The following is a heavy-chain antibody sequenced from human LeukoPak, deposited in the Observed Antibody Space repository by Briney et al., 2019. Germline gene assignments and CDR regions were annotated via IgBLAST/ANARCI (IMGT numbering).Heavy chain of an antibody. V-gene: IGHV3-23*01. CDR2: ISGSGGRT. D-gene: IGHD3-16*02. J-gene: IGHJ3*02. CDR1: GFTFSSYA. CDR3: AKYMITFGGVIPRDAFDI. Sequence: GGSLRLSCAASGFTFSSYAMSWVRQAPGKGLEWVSTISGSGGRTYYADSVKGRFTISRDNSNNTLSLQMTSLRAGDAAVYYCAKYMITFGGVIPRDAFDIWGQGTMVTVSS.